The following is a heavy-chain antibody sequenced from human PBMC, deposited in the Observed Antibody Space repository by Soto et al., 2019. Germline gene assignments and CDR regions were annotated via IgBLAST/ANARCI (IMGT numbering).Heavy chain of an antibody. CDR3: ARGRASGSYYLLDY. CDR2: INPNSGNI. Sequence: ASVKVSCQASGNTFTSYDLHWVRPATGHGLEWMGWINPNSGNIGYAQKFQGRVTMTRDTAIRTAYMEVSRLRSDDTAVYYCARGRASGSYYLLDYWGQGTLVTVSS. D-gene: IGHD3-10*01. V-gene: IGHV1-8*01. CDR1: GNTFTSYD. J-gene: IGHJ4*02.